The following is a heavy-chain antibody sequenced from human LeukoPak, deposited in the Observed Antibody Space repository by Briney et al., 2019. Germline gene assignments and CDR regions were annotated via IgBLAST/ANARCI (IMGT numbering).Heavy chain of an antibody. Sequence: SETLSLTCAVSGGSISSGGYSWRWIRQPPGRGLEWIGYIYHSGSTYYNPSLKSRVTISVDRSKNQFSLKLCSVTAADPAVYYCARNYYGDFDYWGQGTLVTASS. CDR3: ARNYYGDFDY. V-gene: IGHV4-30-2*01. D-gene: IGHD4-17*01. CDR2: IYHSGST. J-gene: IGHJ4*02. CDR1: GGSISSGGYS.